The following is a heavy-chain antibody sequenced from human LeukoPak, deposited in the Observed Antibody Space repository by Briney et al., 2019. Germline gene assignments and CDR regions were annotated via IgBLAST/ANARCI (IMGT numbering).Heavy chain of an antibody. D-gene: IGHD2-21*01. CDR2: IRQDGSEK. V-gene: IGHV3-7*01. J-gene: IGHJ5*02. CDR3: ARVGERDKFALIEGRFDP. Sequence: GASLRLSCAASGFSFSSYWMSWVRQAPWKGLEGVANIRQDGSEKYYLDSVKGRFTISRDSAKASVHLQMNRLRAEDTAVYYCARVGERDKFALIEGRFDPWGQGTLVTVSS. CDR1: GFSFSSYW.